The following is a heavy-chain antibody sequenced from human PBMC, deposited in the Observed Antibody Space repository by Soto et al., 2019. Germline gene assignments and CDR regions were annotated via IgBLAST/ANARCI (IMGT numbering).Heavy chain of an antibody. CDR3: ANADGYSSGWYYFDY. D-gene: IGHD6-19*01. J-gene: IGHJ4*02. CDR1: GFTFSSYA. V-gene: IGHV3-23*01. CDR2: ISGSGGST. Sequence: GESLKISCAASGFTFSSYAMSWVRQAPGKGLEWVSAISGSGGSTYYADSVKGRFTISRDNSKNTLYLQMNSLRAEDTAVYYCANADGYSSGWYYFDYWGQGTLVTVSS.